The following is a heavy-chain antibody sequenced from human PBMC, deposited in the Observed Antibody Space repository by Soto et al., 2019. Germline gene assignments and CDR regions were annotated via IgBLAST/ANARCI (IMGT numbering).Heavy chain of an antibody. Sequence: EVQLVESGGGLVQPGGSLKLSCAASGFTFSGSAMHWVRQASGKGLEWVGRIRSKANSYAKAYAASVKGRFTISRDDSKTTAYLQMNSLKTEDTAVYYCTRRDYGDYVIFDYWGQGTLVTVSS. CDR3: TRRDYGDYVIFDY. J-gene: IGHJ4*02. D-gene: IGHD4-17*01. CDR2: IRSKANSYAK. V-gene: IGHV3-73*02. CDR1: GFTFSGSA.